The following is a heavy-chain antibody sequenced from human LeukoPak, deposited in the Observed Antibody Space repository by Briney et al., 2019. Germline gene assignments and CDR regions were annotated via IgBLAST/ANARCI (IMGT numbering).Heavy chain of an antibody. CDR3: AREANVLLWFGEFSGWFDP. D-gene: IGHD3-10*01. CDR2: MNPNSGNT. Sequence: ASVTVSCKASGYTFTSYDINWVRQATGQGLEWMGWMNPNSGNTGYAQKFQGRVTMTRNTSISTAYMELSSLRSEDTAVYYCAREANVLLWFGEFSGWFDPWGQGTLVTVSS. J-gene: IGHJ5*02. V-gene: IGHV1-8*01. CDR1: GYTFTSYD.